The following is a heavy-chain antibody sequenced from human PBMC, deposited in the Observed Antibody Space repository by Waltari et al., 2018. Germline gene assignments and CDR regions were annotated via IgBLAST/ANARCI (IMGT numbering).Heavy chain of an antibody. Sequence: EVQLVQSGGGLVQPGGSLRLSCGGSAFTFSTYWMSWVRQAPGKGLGGVANIKPDGSEKDYVDSVKGRCTISRDNAKNSLYLQMDSLRVEDTAVYYCARTLRPSSSWYGYWGQGTLVTVSS. D-gene: IGHD6-13*01. CDR3: ARTLRPSSSWYGY. CDR2: IKPDGSEK. CDR1: AFTFSTYW. V-gene: IGHV3-7*01. J-gene: IGHJ4*02.